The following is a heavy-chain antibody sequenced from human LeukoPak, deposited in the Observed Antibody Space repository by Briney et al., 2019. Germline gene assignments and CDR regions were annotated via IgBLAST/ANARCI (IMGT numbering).Heavy chain of an antibody. J-gene: IGHJ4*02. Sequence: PGGSLRLSCAASGFTFSTYAMSWVRQAPGKGLEWVSAISGSGGSTYYADSVKGRFTISRDNSKNTLYLQMNSLRAEDTAVYYCAKDKWVGATLPGHYFDYWGQGTLVTVSS. CDR1: GFTFSTYA. CDR2: ISGSGGST. D-gene: IGHD1-26*01. CDR3: AKDKWVGATLPGHYFDY. V-gene: IGHV3-23*01.